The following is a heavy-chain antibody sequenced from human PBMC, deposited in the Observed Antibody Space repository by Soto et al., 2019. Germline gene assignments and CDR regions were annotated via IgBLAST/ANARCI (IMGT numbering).Heavy chain of an antibody. CDR3: AKDRFGGIPNDY. D-gene: IGHD3-10*01. CDR1: GFTFSSYA. CDR2: LSGSGGST. Sequence: EVQLLESGGGLVQPGGSLRLSCAASGFTFSSYAMSWVRQAPGKGLEWVSALSGSGGSTYYADSVKGRFTISRDNSKNTLYLQMSSLRAEDTAVYYCAKDRFGGIPNDYWGQGTLVTVSS. J-gene: IGHJ4*02. V-gene: IGHV3-23*01.